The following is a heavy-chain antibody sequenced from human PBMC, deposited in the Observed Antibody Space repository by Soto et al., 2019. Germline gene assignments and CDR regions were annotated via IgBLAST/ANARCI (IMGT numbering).Heavy chain of an antibody. J-gene: IGHJ4*02. CDR3: ARGRASGSYYLLDY. CDR2: INPNSGKI. D-gene: IGHD3-10*01. V-gene: IGHV1-8*01. CDR1: GNTFTSYD. Sequence: ASVKVSCKASGNTFTSYDINWVRQATGHGLERMGWINPNSGKIGYAQKFQGRVTMTRDTAIRTAYMEVSRLRSDDTAVYYCARGRASGSYYLLDYWGQGTLVTVSS.